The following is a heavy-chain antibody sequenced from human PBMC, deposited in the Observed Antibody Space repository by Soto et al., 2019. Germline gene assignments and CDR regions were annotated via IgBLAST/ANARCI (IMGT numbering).Heavy chain of an antibody. Sequence: SVKVSCKASGGTFSSYAISWVRQAPGQGLEWMGGIIPIFGTANYAQKFQGRVTITADESTSTAYMELSSLRSEDTAVYYCANYYDSSGYYLGGYGMDVWGQGTTVTVSS. V-gene: IGHV1-69*13. CDR2: IIPIFGTA. CDR1: GGTFSSYA. J-gene: IGHJ6*02. D-gene: IGHD3-22*01. CDR3: ANYYDSSGYYLGGYGMDV.